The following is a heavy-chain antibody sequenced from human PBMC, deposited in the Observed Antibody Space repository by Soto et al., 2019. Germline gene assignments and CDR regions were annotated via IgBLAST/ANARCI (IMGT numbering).Heavy chain of an antibody. CDR3: ARARYNGNSGNYHSGMDV. J-gene: IGHJ6*02. V-gene: IGHV1-18*01. D-gene: IGHD1-7*01. Sequence: GASVKVSFKASGYTFTSYGISWVRQAPGQGLEWMGWISAYNGNTNYAQKLQGRVTMTTDTSTSTAYMELRSLRSDDTAVYYSARARYNGNSGNYHSGMDVWGQGTTVTVSS. CDR2: ISAYNGNT. CDR1: GYTFTSYG.